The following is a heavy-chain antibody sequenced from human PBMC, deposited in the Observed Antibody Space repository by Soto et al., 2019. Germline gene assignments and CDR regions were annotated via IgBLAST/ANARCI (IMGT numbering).Heavy chain of an antibody. CDR1: GFTFSSYA. D-gene: IGHD3-9*01. V-gene: IGHV3-30-3*01. Sequence: PGGSLRLSCAASGFTFSSYAMHWVRQAPGKGLEWVAVISYDGSNKYYADSVKGRFTISRDNSKNTLYLQMNSLRAEDTAVYYCARGTYYDILTGHYYWGQGTLVTVSS. CDR2: ISYDGSNK. CDR3: ARGTYYDILTGHYY. J-gene: IGHJ4*02.